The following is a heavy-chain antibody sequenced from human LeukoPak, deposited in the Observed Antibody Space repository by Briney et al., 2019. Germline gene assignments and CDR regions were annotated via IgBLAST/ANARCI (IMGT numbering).Heavy chain of an antibody. J-gene: IGHJ5*02. CDR2: ISGSGGST. D-gene: IGHD2-2*01. CDR3: AKGRDCSSTSCINWFDP. Sequence: GGSLRLSCAASGFTFSSYAMRWVRQAPGKGLEWVSAISGSGGSTYYADSVKGRFTISRDNSKNTLYLQMNSLRAEETAVYYCAKGRDCSSTSCINWFDPWGQGTLVTVSS. CDR1: GFTFSSYA. V-gene: IGHV3-23*01.